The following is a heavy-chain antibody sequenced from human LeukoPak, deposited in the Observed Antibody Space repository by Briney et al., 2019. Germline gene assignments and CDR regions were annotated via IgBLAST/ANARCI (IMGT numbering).Heavy chain of an antibody. V-gene: IGHV4-30-4*08. CDR2: IYYSGST. CDR3: ARADMVRGVITWFDP. Sequence: PSQTLSLTCTVSGGSISSGDYYWSWIRQPPGKGLEWIGYIYYSGSTYYNPSLKSRVTISVDTSKNQFSLKLSSVTAADTAVYYCARADMVRGVITWFDPWGQGTLVTVSS. CDR1: GGSISSGDYY. D-gene: IGHD3-10*01. J-gene: IGHJ5*02.